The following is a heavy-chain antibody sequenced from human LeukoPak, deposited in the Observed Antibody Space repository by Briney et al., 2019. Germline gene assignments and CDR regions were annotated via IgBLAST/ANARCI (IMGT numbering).Heavy chain of an antibody. J-gene: IGHJ4*02. CDR1: GFTFSSYV. D-gene: IGHD2-15*01. Sequence: GSLRLSCAASGFTFSSYVMSWVRQAPGKGLEWVSGISGSGGSTYYADSVKGRFTISRDNSKNTLYLQMNSLRAEDTAIYYCTKRASVGAPHFDYWGQGTLVTVSS. CDR3: TKRASVGAPHFDY. V-gene: IGHV3-23*01. CDR2: ISGSGGST.